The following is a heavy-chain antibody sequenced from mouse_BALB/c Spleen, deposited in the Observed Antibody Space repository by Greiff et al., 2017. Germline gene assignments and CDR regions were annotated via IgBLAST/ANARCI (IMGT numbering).Heavy chain of an antibody. CDR1: GYSFTDYI. V-gene: IGHV1-39*01. D-gene: IGHD1-1*01. CDR2: INPYYGST. Sequence: VQLQQTGPELVKPGASVKISCKASGYSFTDYIMLWVKQSHGKSLEWIGNINPYYGSTSYNLKFKGKATLTVDKSSSTAYMQLNSLTSEDSAVYYCARSNYGSSYSFDYAMDYWGQGTSVTVSS. J-gene: IGHJ4*01. CDR3: ARSNYGSSYSFDYAMDY.